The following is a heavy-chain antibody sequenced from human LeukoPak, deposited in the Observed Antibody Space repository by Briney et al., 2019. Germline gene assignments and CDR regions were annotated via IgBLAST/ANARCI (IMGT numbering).Heavy chain of an antibody. CDR3: ARGDLRYFDY. V-gene: IGHV4-31*03. CDR2: IYYSGST. J-gene: IGHJ4*02. CDR1: GGSISSGGYY. Sequence: SSQTLSLTCTVSGGSISSGGYYWSWIRQHPGKGLEWIGYIYYSGSTYYNPSLKSRVTISVDTSKNQFSLKLSSVTVADTAVYYCARGDLRYFDYWGQGTLVTVSS.